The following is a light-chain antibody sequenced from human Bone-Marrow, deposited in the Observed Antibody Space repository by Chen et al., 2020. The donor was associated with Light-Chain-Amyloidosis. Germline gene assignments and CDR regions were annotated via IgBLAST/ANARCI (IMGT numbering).Light chain of an antibody. CDR2: EVS. CDR3: GSYAGSNYYI. Sequence: QYALTQPPSAPGSPGQSVTTSRSGPSSDVGDYNYVSWYQQHPGKAPQVMVYEVSTRPSGVPVRFSVSKSGNTASLTVSGLQAEDEADYYGGSYAGSNYYIFGGGTKLTVL. J-gene: IGLJ2*01. CDR1: SSDVGDYNY. V-gene: IGLV2-8*01.